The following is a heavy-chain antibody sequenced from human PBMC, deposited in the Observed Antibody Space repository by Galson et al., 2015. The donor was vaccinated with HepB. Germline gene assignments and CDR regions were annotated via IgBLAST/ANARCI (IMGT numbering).Heavy chain of an antibody. CDR1: GFTFSSYG. CDR2: IWYDGSNK. Sequence: SLRLSCAASGFTFSSYGMHWVRQAPGKGLEWVAVIWYDGSNKYYADSVKGRFTISRDNSKNTLYLQMNSLRAEDTAVYYCARGIRRYSYGSGIDYWGQGTLVTVSS. CDR3: ARGIRRYSYGSGIDY. D-gene: IGHD5-18*01. J-gene: IGHJ4*02. V-gene: IGHV3-33*08.